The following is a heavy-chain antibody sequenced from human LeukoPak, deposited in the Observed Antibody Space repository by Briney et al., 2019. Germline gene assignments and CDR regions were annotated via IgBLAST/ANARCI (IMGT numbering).Heavy chain of an antibody. CDR1: GAPIPYSGPYY. CDR3: ARGISTTLSHSRFDP. V-gene: IGHV4-39*07. D-gene: IGHD1-1*01. CDR2: VYSSGKT. Sequence: PSETLSLTCTVSGAPIPYSGPYYWSWIRQPAGKRLEYIGSVYSSGKTYYNPSLQTRVTVSLDRSRNQSSLNLYSSTAADTAVYYCARGISTTLSHSRFDPWGQGTLVTVSS. J-gene: IGHJ5*02.